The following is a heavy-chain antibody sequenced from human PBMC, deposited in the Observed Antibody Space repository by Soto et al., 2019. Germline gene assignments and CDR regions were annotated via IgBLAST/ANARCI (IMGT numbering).Heavy chain of an antibody. D-gene: IGHD3-9*01. CDR2: IGAHDDGYT. J-gene: IGHJ4*02. CDR3: AKGDWADY. CDR1: GFTFSTFA. Sequence: PGGSLRLSCAASGFTFSTFAMTWVRQGPGKGLEWVSYIGAHDDGYTHYADSVKGRFTVSRGNSKNTLHLQMNSLRADDTAIYYCAKGDWADYWGPGALVTVSS. V-gene: IGHV3-23*01.